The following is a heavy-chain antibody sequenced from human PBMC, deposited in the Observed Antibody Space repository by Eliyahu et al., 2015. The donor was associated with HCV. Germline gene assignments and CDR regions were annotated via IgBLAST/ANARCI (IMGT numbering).Heavy chain of an antibody. D-gene: IGHD4-11*01. CDR3: ARARFYSNYYYGMDV. CDR2: ISSSSSYT. J-gene: IGHJ6*02. V-gene: IGHV3-11*06. CDR1: GFTFSDYY. Sequence: QVQLVESGGGLVKPGGSLRLSCAASGFTFSDYYMSWIRQAPGKGLEWVSYISSSSSYTNYADSVKGRFTISRDNAKNSLYLQMNSLRAEDTAVYYCARARFYSNYYYGMDVWGQGTTVTVSS.